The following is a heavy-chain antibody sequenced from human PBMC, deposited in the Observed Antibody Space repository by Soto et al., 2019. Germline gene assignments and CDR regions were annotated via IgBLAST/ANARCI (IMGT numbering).Heavy chain of an antibody. V-gene: IGHV3-15*01. Sequence: EVQLVESGGGLVKPGGSLRLSCAGSGFTFSNAWMSWVRRXXXKGLEWVGRIKSDAYGGAIDYAAPVKGRFTISRDDSKNTLFLQMNXLRAEDTAVYSCTTTKGRLEPPTNDFWGQGTPVIVSS. CDR2: IKSDAYGGAI. CDR1: GFTFSNAW. J-gene: IGHJ4*02. CDR3: TTTKGRLEPPTNDF. D-gene: IGHD2-8*01.